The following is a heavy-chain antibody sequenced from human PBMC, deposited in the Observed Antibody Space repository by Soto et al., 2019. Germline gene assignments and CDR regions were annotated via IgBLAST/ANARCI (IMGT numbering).Heavy chain of an antibody. CDR1: GFTFSSYS. Sequence: EVQLVESGGGLVQPGGSLRLSCAASGFTFSSYSMNWVRQAPGKGLERVSYISSSSSTIYYADPVKGRFTISRDNSKNSLYLQMNSLRDEDTAVYYCARDRGWNYAYGMDVWGQGTTVTVSS. J-gene: IGHJ6*02. V-gene: IGHV3-48*02. CDR3: ARDRGWNYAYGMDV. D-gene: IGHD1-7*01. CDR2: ISSSSSTI.